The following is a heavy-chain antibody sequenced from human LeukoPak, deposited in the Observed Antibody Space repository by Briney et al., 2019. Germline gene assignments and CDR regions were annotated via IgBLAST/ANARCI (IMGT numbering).Heavy chain of an antibody. CDR3: ATFPSVAIAAAGEEYFDY. Sequence: GGPLRLSCAASGFTFSSYEMNWVRQAPGKGLEWVAVISYDGSNKYYADSVKGRFTISRDNSKNTLYLQMNSLRAEDTAVYYCATFPSVAIAAAGEEYFDYWGQGTLVTVSS. V-gene: IGHV3-30*04. J-gene: IGHJ4*02. CDR2: ISYDGSNK. D-gene: IGHD6-13*01. CDR1: GFTFSSYE.